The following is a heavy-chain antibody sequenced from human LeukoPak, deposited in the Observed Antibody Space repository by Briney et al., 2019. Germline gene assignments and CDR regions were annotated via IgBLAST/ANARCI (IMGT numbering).Heavy chain of an antibody. CDR2: ISGSGGST. CDR1: GFTFSSYA. Sequence: PGGSLRLSCAASGFTFSSYAMSWVRQAPGKGLEWVSAISGSGGSTYYADSVKGRFTISRDNSKNTLYLQMNSLRAEDTAVFYCAKDPYSGSYFDYWGQGTLVTVSS. J-gene: IGHJ4*02. CDR3: AKDPYSGSYFDY. V-gene: IGHV3-23*01. D-gene: IGHD1-26*01.